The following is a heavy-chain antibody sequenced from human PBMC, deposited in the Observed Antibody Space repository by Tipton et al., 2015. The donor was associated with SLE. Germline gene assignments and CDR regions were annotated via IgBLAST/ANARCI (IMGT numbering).Heavy chain of an antibody. Sequence: TLSLTCAVYGGSFSGYYWSWIRQPPGKGLEWIGEINHSGSTNYNPSLKSRVTISVDTSKNQFSLTLSAVTAADTAVYYCSRGLYYDYVWGSYRRIYFDYWGKGTRVTVS. CDR1: GGSFSGYY. D-gene: IGHD3-16*02. V-gene: IGHV4-34*01. CDR3: SRGLYYDYVWGSYRRIYFDY. J-gene: IGHJ4*02. CDR2: INHSGST.